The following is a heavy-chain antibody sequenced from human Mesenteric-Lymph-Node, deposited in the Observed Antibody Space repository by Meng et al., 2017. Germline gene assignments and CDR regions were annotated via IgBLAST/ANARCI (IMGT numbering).Heavy chain of an antibody. Sequence: ASVKVSCKASGGTFSSYAISWVRQAPGQGLEWRGWISAYNGNTNYAQKLQGRVTMTTDTSTSTAYMELRSLRSDDTAVYYCARANPIVVVPAVAQGGDYWGQGTLVTVSS. J-gene: IGHJ4*02. D-gene: IGHD2-2*01. V-gene: IGHV1-18*01. CDR2: ISAYNGNT. CDR1: GGTFSSYA. CDR3: ARANPIVVVPAVAQGGDY.